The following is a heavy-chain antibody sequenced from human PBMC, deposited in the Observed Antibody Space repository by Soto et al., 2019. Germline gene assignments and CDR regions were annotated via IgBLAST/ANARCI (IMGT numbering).Heavy chain of an antibody. J-gene: IGHJ4*02. Sequence: QVQLQESGPGLVKPSETLSLTCTVSGGSISSYYWSWIRQPPGKGLEWIGYIYYSGSTNYNPSLKSRVIISVATSKNQFSLKLSSVTAADTAVYYCARQNYDYVWGSYRYTVPRPFDYWGQGTLVTVSS. CDR1: GGSISSYY. D-gene: IGHD3-16*02. CDR2: IYYSGST. V-gene: IGHV4-59*08. CDR3: ARQNYDYVWGSYRYTVPRPFDY.